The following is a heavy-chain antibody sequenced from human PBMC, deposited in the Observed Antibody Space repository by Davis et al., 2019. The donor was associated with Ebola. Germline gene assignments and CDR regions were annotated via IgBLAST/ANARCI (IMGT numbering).Heavy chain of an antibody. V-gene: IGHV6-1*01. CDR1: GDSVSGSSGA. J-gene: IGHJ6*04. Sequence: HSQTLSLTCAISGDSVSGSSGAWNWIRQSPSRGLEWLGRTYYNSKWYNDYAASVKSRITVNPDTSKNQFSLHLNSVTPEDTAVYYCARGWLRSGLDVWGKGAAVIVSS. CDR3: ARGWLRSGLDV. CDR2: TYYNSKWYN. D-gene: IGHD5-12*01.